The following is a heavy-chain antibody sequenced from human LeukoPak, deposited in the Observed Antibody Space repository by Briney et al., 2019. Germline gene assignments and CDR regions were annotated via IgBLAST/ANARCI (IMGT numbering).Heavy chain of an antibody. CDR1: GYSFTRYW. V-gene: IGHV5-51*01. D-gene: IGHD5-24*01. CDR2: TYPSDSDT. J-gene: IGHJ4*02. Sequence: GESLKISCQGSGYSFTRYWIGWVRQVPGKGLEWMGITYPSDSDTRYSPSFQGQVTISADRSISTVYLQWSSLKASDTAIYYCARHRDGKVGDYWGQGTLVTVSS. CDR3: ARHRDGKVGDY.